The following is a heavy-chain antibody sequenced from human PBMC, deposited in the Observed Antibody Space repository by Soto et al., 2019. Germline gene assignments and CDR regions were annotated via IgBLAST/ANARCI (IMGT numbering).Heavy chain of an antibody. Sequence: QLQLQESGPGLVKPSKTLSLTCTVSGGSISSSSYYWGWIRQPPGKGLEWIGSIYYSGSTYYNPSLKSRVTISVDTSKNQFSLKLSSVTAADTAVYYCARQISLGTGDYWGQGTLVTVSS. V-gene: IGHV4-39*01. CDR3: ARQISLGTGDY. D-gene: IGHD3-16*02. J-gene: IGHJ4*02. CDR2: IYYSGST. CDR1: GGSISSSSYY.